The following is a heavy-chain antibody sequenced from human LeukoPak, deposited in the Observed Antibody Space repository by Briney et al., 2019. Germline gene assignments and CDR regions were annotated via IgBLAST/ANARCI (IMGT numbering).Heavy chain of an antibody. D-gene: IGHD3-9*01. J-gene: IGHJ4*02. CDR1: GFTFSNAW. CDR2: IKSKTDGATT. Sequence: GGSLRLSCAASGFTFSNAWMSWVRQAPEKGLEWVGRIKSKTDGATTDYAAPVKGRFTISRDDSKNTLYLQMNSLKTEDTAVYYCTTDRWYFDRYWGQGTLVTVSS. CDR3: TTDRWYFDRY. V-gene: IGHV3-15*01.